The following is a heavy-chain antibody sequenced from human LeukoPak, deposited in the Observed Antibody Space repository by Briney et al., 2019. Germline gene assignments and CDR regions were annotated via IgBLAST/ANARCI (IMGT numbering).Heavy chain of an antibody. V-gene: IGHV1-2*02. CDR2: INPNSGGT. Sequence: ASVKVSCKASGYTFTGYYMHWVRQAPGQGLEWVGWINPNSGGTNYAQKFQGRVTMTRDTSISTAYMELSRLRSDDTAVYYCARAVPLSIDWFDPWGQGTLVTVSS. CDR1: GYTFTGYY. J-gene: IGHJ5*02. CDR3: ARAVPLSIDWFDP. D-gene: IGHD6-6*01.